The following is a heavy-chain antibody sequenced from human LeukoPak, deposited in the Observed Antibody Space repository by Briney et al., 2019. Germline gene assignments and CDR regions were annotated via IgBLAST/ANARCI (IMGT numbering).Heavy chain of an antibody. J-gene: IGHJ5*02. CDR3: ARESNYCSGGSCYRHNWFDP. D-gene: IGHD2-15*01. CDR2: IYYSGST. Sequence: SETLSLTCTVSGGSVSSGSYYWSWIRQPPGKGLEWIGYIYYSGSTYYNPSLKSRVTISVDTSKNQFSLKLSSVTAADTAVYYCARESNYCSGGSCYRHNWFDPWGQGTLVTVSS. V-gene: IGHV4-30-4*01. CDR1: GGSVSSGSYY.